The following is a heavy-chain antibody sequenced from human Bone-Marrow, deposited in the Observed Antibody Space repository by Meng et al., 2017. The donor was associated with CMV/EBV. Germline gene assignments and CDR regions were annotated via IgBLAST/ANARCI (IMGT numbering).Heavy chain of an antibody. CDR1: GFSFSSYG. CDR3: AKDSYGSGYWNFDL. D-gene: IGHD3-10*01. Sequence: SGFSFSSYGMHWVRQAPGKGLEWVGVIWKDGSDKNYADSVQGRFTISRDNSKNTLFLQMNSLRAEDTAVYFCAKDSYGSGYWNFDLWGRGTLVTISS. J-gene: IGHJ2*01. V-gene: IGHV3-33*06. CDR2: IWKDGSDK.